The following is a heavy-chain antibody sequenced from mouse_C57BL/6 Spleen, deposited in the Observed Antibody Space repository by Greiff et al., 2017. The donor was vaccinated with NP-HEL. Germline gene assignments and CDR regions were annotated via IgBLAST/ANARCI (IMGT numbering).Heavy chain of an antibody. CDR3: ARNYDYDERGYAMDY. CDR1: GFSLTSYA. V-gene: IGHV2-9-1*01. J-gene: IGHJ4*01. CDR2: IRTGGGT. Sequence: VKLEESGPGLVAPSQSLSITCTVSGFSLTSYAISWVRQPPGKGLEWLGVIRTGGGTNYNSALKSRLSISKDNSKSQVFLKMNSLQTDDTARYYCARNYDYDERGYAMDYWGQGTSVTVSS. D-gene: IGHD2-4*01.